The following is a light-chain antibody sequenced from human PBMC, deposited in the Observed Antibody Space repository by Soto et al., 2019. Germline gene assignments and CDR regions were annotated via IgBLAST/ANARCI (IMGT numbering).Light chain of an antibody. CDR1: HRVLYSSTNKNY. V-gene: IGKV4-1*01. J-gene: IGKJ4*01. Sequence: DIVMTQSPEALAVSLGGRATINCKSSHRVLYSSTNKNYLAWYQQKEGQPPRLLIYWAFTRESGVPDRFSGSGSGTDFTLTISSLQAEDVAVYYCQQYYSLPPTFGGGTKVDIK. CDR3: QQYYSLPPT. CDR2: WAF.